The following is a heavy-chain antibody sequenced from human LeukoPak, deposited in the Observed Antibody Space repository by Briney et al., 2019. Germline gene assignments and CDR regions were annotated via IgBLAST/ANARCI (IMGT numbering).Heavy chain of an antibody. CDR1: GFTFTDYY. CDR2: ISGSGGST. Sequence: GGSLRLSCATSGFTFTDYYMSWIRQAPGKGLEWVSAISGSGGSTYYADSVKGRFTISRDNSKNTLYLQMNSLRAEDTAVYYCAKAAVVVPAALEYFDYWGQGTLVTVSS. J-gene: IGHJ4*02. V-gene: IGHV3-23*01. D-gene: IGHD2-2*01. CDR3: AKAAVVVPAALEYFDY.